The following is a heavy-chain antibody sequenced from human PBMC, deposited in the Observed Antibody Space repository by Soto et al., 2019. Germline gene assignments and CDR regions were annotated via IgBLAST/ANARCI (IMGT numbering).Heavy chain of an antibody. J-gene: IGHJ4*02. CDR3: ARDPRGGYDDYYFDY. CDR2: IIPILGIA. V-gene: IGHV1-69*04. Sequence: ASVKVSCKASGGTFSSYTISWVRQAPGQGLEWMGRIIPILGIANYAQKFQGRVTITADKSTSTAYMELSSLRSEDTAVYYCARDPRGGYDDYYFDYWGQGTLVTVSS. D-gene: IGHD5-12*01. CDR1: GGTFSSYT.